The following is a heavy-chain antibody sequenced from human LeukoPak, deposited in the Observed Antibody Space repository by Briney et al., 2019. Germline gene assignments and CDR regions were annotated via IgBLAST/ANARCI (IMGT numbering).Heavy chain of an antibody. D-gene: IGHD5-18*01. CDR1: GFTFTSYW. CDR3: ATSKDTAGGPY. J-gene: IGHJ4*02. Sequence: QPGGPLRLSCAASGFTFTSYWMTWVRQAPGKGLEWVANVRQDGGATYYGDSVKGRFTISRDNSKNSLFLQMNSLRADDTAIYYCATSKDTAGGPYWGQGTLVTVSS. CDR2: VRQDGGAT. V-gene: IGHV3-7*01.